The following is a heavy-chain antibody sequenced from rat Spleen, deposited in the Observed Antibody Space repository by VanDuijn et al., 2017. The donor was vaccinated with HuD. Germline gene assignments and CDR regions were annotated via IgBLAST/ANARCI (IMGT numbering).Heavy chain of an antibody. D-gene: IGHD1-7*01. CDR1: GFTYSNYV. J-gene: IGHJ2*01. CDR3: TMGIDY. CDR2: ITNTGGST. Sequence: EVQLVESGGGLVQPGRSLKLSCTASGFTYSNYVMAWIRQAPGKGLEWVASITNTGGSTHYPDSVKGRFSISRDNAKSTLYLQMNSLRSEDTATYYCTMGIDYWGQGVMVTVSS. V-gene: IGHV5-31*01.